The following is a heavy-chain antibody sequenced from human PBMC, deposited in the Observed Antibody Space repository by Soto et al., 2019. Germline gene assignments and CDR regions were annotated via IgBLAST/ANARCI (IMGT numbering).Heavy chain of an antibody. D-gene: IGHD1-26*01. CDR2: ISAYNGNT. Sequence: ASVKVSCKASGYTFTSYGISWVRQAPGQGLEWMGGISAYNGNTNYAQKLQGRVTMTTDTSTSTAYMELRSLRSDDTAVYYCARDKRTPGSYSLCYYYGMDVWGQGTTVTVSS. J-gene: IGHJ6*02. CDR3: ARDKRTPGSYSLCYYYGMDV. CDR1: GYTFTSYG. V-gene: IGHV1-18*01.